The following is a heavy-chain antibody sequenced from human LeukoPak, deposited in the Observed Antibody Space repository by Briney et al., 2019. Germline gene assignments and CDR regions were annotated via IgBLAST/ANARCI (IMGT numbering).Heavy chain of an antibody. D-gene: IGHD3-10*01. J-gene: IGHJ4*02. CDR2: IHPNNGAT. CDR3: ARDGPAQMVEFDY. CDR1: GYTFSDTGWY. Sequence: ASVKVSCKASGYTFSDTGWYLYWLRQAPGQGLERMGWIHPNNGATAYAQNFQGRVAMTRDTSISTAYMELRRLRPDDTAVYYCARDGPAQMVEFDYWGQGTLVTVSS. V-gene: IGHV1-2*02.